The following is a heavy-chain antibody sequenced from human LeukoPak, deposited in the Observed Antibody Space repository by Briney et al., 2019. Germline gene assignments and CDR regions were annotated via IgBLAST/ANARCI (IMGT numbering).Heavy chain of an antibody. CDR1: GGSISTYY. Sequence: PSETLSLTCTVSGGSISTYYWSWIRQPPGKGLEWIGYIYYTGSTSYNPSLKSRVTISVDTSKNQFSLKLSSVTAADTAVYYCARGWTTRLDYWGQGTLVTVSS. J-gene: IGHJ4*02. V-gene: IGHV4-59*12. D-gene: IGHD2-15*01. CDR2: IYYTGST. CDR3: ARGWTTRLDY.